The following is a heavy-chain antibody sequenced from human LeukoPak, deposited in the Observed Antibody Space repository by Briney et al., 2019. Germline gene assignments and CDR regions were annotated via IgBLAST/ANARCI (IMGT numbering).Heavy chain of an antibody. J-gene: IGHJ4*02. D-gene: IGHD1-1*01. V-gene: IGHV1-46*01. CDR3: ARDGAYNWNDYYFDY. CDR2: INPSGGST. CDR1: GYTFTSYY. Sequence: ASVKVSCKASGYTFTSYYMHWVRQAPGQGREWMGIINPSGGSTSYAQKFQGRVTMTRDMSTSTVYMELSSLRSEDTAVYYCARDGAYNWNDYYFDYWGQGTLVTVSS.